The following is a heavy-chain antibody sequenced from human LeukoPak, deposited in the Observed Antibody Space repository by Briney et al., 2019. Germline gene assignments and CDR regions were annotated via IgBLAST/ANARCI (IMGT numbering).Heavy chain of an antibody. V-gene: IGHV1-18*01. CDR3: ARSPTQIYDSSGYMIDY. D-gene: IGHD3-22*01. Sequence: ASVKVSCKASGYTFPSYGISWVRQSPGQGLEWMGWISAYNGNTNYAQKLQGRVTMTTDTSTSTAYMELRSLRSDDTAVYYCARSPTQIYDSSGYMIDYWGQGTLVTVSS. CDR2: ISAYNGNT. CDR1: GYTFPSYG. J-gene: IGHJ4*02.